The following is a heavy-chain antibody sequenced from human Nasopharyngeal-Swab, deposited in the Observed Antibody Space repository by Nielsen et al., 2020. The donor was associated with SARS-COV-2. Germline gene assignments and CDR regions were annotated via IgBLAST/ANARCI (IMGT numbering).Heavy chain of an antibody. CDR2: INHSGST. CDR1: GGSFSGYY. D-gene: IGHD2-2*01. Sequence: SETLSLTCAVYGGSFSGYYWSWIRQPSGKGLEWIGEINHSGSTNYNPSLKSRVTISVDTSKNQFSLKLSSVTAADTAVYYCARDVEPYCSSTSCSYFFDYWGQGTLVTVSS. V-gene: IGHV4-34*01. J-gene: IGHJ4*02. CDR3: ARDVEPYCSSTSCSYFFDY.